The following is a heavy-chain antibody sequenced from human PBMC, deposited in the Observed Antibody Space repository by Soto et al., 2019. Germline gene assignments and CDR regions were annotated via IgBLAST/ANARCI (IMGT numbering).Heavy chain of an antibody. CDR1: GFTFSSYA. Sequence: GGSLRLSCAASGFTFSSYAMSWVRQAPGKGLEWVSAISGSGGSTDYADSVKGRFTISRDNSKNTLYLQMNSLRAEDTAVYYCAKDSQQLEYYFDYWGQGTLVTVSS. CDR3: AKDSQQLEYYFDY. D-gene: IGHD6-13*01. CDR2: ISGSGGST. V-gene: IGHV3-23*01. J-gene: IGHJ4*02.